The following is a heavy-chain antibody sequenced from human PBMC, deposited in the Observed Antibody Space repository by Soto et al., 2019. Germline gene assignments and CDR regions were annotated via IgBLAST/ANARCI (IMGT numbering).Heavy chain of an antibody. D-gene: IGHD6-19*01. CDR1: GYTFTGYY. Sequence: GASVKVSCKDSGYTFTGYYIHWVRQAPGQGLEWMGWVNPNSGGTHYAQKFQGWVTMTRDTSISTAYMQLSRLRSDDTAVYYCVTSRVSIAVAGETQCSFHFSRQGTLVTGSS. V-gene: IGHV1-2*04. J-gene: IGHJ4*02. CDR3: VTSRVSIAVAGETQCSFHF. CDR2: VNPNSGGT.